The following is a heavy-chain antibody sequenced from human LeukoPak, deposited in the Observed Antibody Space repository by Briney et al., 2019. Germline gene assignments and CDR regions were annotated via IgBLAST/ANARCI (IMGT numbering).Heavy chain of an antibody. V-gene: IGHV1-8*01. CDR1: GYTFTSYD. D-gene: IGHD3-22*01. J-gene: IGHJ4*02. CDR3: ARVKSYYYDSSGYYY. CDR2: MNPNSGNT. Sequence: ASVKVSCTASGYTFTSYDINWVRQAPGQGLEWMGWMNPNSGNTGYAQKFQGRVTMTRNTSISTAYMELSSLRSEDTAVYYCARVKSYYYDSSGYYYWGQGTLVTVSS.